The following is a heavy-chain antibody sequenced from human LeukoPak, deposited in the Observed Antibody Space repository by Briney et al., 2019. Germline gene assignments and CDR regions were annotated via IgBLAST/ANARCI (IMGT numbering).Heavy chain of an antibody. CDR1: GYTFTGYY. CDR3: ARRTVVTHAFDI. Sequence: ASVKVSCKASGYTFTGYYMHWVRQAPGQGLEWMGWINPNSGGTNYAQKFQGRVPMTRDTSISTAYMELSRLRSDDTAVYYCARRTVVTHAFDIWGQGTMVTVSS. D-gene: IGHD4-23*01. V-gene: IGHV1-2*02. J-gene: IGHJ3*02. CDR2: INPNSGGT.